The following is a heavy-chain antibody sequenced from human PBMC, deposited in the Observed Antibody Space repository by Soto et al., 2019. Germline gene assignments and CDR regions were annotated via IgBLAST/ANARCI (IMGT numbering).Heavy chain of an antibody. CDR1: GYTFTDYA. J-gene: IGHJ4*02. CDR2: VNTYNGNP. D-gene: IGHD6-13*01. CDR3: ARDSQKSTSWQRFDS. V-gene: IGHV1-18*01. Sequence: QVQLVQSGVEVKKPGASVKVSCKASGYTFTDYAISWVRQAPGRGLEWMGWVNTYNGNPNYAQIFQGRVTMTTDTSTDTAYMELRSLKSDDSAVYYCARDSQKSTSWQRFDSWGQGTLVTVSS.